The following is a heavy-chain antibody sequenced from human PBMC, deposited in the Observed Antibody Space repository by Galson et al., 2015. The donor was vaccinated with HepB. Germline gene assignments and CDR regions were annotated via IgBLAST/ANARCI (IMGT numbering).Heavy chain of an antibody. V-gene: IGHV3-66*01. CDR2: IYSGGST. CDR1: GFTVSSNY. D-gene: IGHD1-26*01. CDR3: ARDHLGSYLGDEADAFDI. J-gene: IGHJ3*02. Sequence: SLRLSCAASGFTVSSNYMSWVRQAPGKGLEWVSVIYSGGSTYYADSVKGRFTISRDNSKNTLYLQMNSLRAEDTAVYYCARDHLGSYLGDEADAFDIWGQGTMVTVSS.